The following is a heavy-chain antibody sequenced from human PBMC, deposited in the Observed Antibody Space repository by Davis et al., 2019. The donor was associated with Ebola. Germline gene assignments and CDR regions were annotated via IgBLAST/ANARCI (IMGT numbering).Heavy chain of an antibody. Sequence: GESLKISCAASGFTFSSYSMNWVRQAPGKGLEWVSYISSGGSTIYYADSVKGRFTISRDNAKNSLYLQMNSLRAEDTAVYYCARRVMITFGGLIVGDAFDIWGQGTMVTVSS. J-gene: IGHJ3*02. V-gene: IGHV3-48*04. CDR1: GFTFSSYS. CDR2: ISSGGSTI. D-gene: IGHD3-16*02. CDR3: ARRVMITFGGLIVGDAFDI.